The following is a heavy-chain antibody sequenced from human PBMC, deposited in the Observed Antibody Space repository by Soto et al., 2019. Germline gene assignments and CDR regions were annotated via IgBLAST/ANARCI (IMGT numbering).Heavy chain of an antibody. CDR1: GFTFSSYE. D-gene: IGHD3-3*01. CDR3: ARAHTRSYYDFWSAPRNNWFDP. Sequence: GGSLRLSCAASGFTFSSYEMNWVRQAPGKGLEWVSYISSSGSTIYYADSVKGRFTISRDNAKNSLYLQMNSLRAEDTAVYYGARAHTRSYYDFWSAPRNNWFDPWGQGTLVTVSS. J-gene: IGHJ5*02. V-gene: IGHV3-48*03. CDR2: ISSSGSTI.